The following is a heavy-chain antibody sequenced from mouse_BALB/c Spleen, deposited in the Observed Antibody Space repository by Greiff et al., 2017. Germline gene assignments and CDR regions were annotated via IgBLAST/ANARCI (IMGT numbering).Heavy chain of an antibody. CDR1: GYTFTSYW. Sequence: QVQLKQSGAELAKPGASVKMSCKASGYTFTSYWMHWVKQRPGQGLEWIGYINPSTGYTEYNQKFKDKATLTADKSSSTAYMQLSSLTSEDSAVYYCARDDDGYSLAYWGQGTLVTVSA. J-gene: IGHJ3*01. V-gene: IGHV1-7*01. CDR2: INPSTGYT. D-gene: IGHD2-3*01. CDR3: ARDDDGYSLAY.